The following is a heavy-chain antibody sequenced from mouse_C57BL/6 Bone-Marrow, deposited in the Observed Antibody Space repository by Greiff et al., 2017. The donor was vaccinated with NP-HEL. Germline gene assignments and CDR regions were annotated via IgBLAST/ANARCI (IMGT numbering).Heavy chain of an antibody. J-gene: IGHJ1*03. CDR3: ARGVLLRYPNV. CDR2: IEPNSGGT. D-gene: IGHD1-1*01. V-gene: IGHV1-72*01. CDR1: GYTFTSYW. Sequence: QVQLKQPGAELVKPGASVKLSCKASGYTFTSYWMHWVKQRPGRGLEWIGRIEPNSGGTKYNEKFKSKATLTVDKPSSTAYMQLSSLTSEDSAVYYCARGVLLRYPNVWGTGTTVTVSS.